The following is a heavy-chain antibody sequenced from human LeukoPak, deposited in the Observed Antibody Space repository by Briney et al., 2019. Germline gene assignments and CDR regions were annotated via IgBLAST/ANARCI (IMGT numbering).Heavy chain of an antibody. CDR1: GFTFSSYA. Sequence: GGSLRLSCAASGFTFSSYAMSWVRQAPGKGLEWVSAISGSGGSIYYADSVKGRFTISRDNSKNTLYLQMNSLRAEDTAVYYCAKEYDIVVVPAVAFDYWGQGTLVTVSS. CDR3: AKEYDIVVVPAVAFDY. CDR2: ISGSGGSI. V-gene: IGHV3-23*01. D-gene: IGHD2-2*01. J-gene: IGHJ4*02.